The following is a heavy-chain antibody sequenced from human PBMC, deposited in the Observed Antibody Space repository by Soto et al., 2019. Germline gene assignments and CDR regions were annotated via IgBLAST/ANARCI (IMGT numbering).Heavy chain of an antibody. CDR2: IYYSGST. J-gene: IGHJ6*03. V-gene: IGHV4-31*03. CDR1: GGSISSGGYY. D-gene: IGHD4-4*01. Sequence: QVQLQESGPGLVKPSQTLSLTCTVSGGSISSGGYYWSWIRQHPGKGLEGIGYIYYSGSTYYNPSLKSRVTISVDTSKNQFSLKLSSVTAADTAVYYCAGGNDYSYYYYYMDVWGKGTTVTVSS. CDR3: AGGNDYSYYYYYMDV.